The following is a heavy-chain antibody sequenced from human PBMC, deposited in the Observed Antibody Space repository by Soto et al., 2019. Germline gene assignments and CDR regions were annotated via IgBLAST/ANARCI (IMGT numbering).Heavy chain of an antibody. V-gene: IGHV3-9*01. CDR2: ISWNSGSI. J-gene: IGHJ3*02. D-gene: IGHD6-19*01. Sequence: GGSLRLSCAASGFTFDDYAMHWVRQAPGKGLEWVSGISWNSGSIGYADSVKGRFTISRDNAKNSLYLQMNSLRAEDTALYYCAKNPTPYSSGWTDAFDIWGQGTMVTVSS. CDR1: GFTFDDYA. CDR3: AKNPTPYSSGWTDAFDI.